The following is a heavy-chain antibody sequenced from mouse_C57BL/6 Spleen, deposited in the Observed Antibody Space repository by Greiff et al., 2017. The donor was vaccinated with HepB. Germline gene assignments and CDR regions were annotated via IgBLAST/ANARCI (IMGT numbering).Heavy chain of an antibody. Sequence: EVNVVESGGGLVQPGGSMKLSCVASGFTFSNYWMNWVRQSPEKGLEWVAQIRLKSDNYATHYAESVKGRFTISRDDSKSSVYLQMNNLRAEDTGIYYCTGLGYDYHFDYWGQGTTLTVSS. J-gene: IGHJ2*01. CDR2: IRLKSDNYAT. V-gene: IGHV6-3*01. CDR3: TGLGYDYHFDY. CDR1: GFTFSNYW. D-gene: IGHD2-4*01.